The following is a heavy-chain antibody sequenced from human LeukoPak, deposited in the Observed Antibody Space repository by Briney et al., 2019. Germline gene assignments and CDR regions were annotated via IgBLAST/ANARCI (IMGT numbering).Heavy chain of an antibody. Sequence: GRSLRLSCAASGFTFSSYAMNWVRQAPGKGLEWVSAISGSGGSTYYADSVKGRFTISRDNSKNTLYLQMNSLRAEDTAVYYCAKDLGVRGYYYGSAPLGGFDPWGQGTLVTVSS. CDR1: GFTFSSYA. D-gene: IGHD3-10*01. CDR3: AKDLGVRGYYYGSAPLGGFDP. CDR2: ISGSGGST. V-gene: IGHV3-23*01. J-gene: IGHJ5*02.